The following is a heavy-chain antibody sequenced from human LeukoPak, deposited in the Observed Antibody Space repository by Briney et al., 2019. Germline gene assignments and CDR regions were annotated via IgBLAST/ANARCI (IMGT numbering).Heavy chain of an antibody. CDR2: ISSSSSYI. Sequence: GGSLRLSCAASGLTFSSYSMNWVRQAPGKGLEWVSSISSSSSYIYYADSVKGRFTIPRDNAKNSLYLQMNSLRAEDTAVYYCARSFLSIAAAATDYWGQGTLVTVSS. D-gene: IGHD6-13*01. J-gene: IGHJ4*02. V-gene: IGHV3-21*04. CDR1: GLTFSSYS. CDR3: ARSFLSIAAAATDY.